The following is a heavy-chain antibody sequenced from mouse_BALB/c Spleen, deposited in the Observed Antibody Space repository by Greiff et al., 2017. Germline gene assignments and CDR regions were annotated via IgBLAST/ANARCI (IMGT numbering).Heavy chain of an antibody. CDR2: ISTYYGDA. J-gene: IGHJ4*01. Sequence: VQLQQSGAELVRPGVSVKISCKGSGYTFTDYAMHWVKQSHAKSLEWIGVISTYYGDASYNQKFKGKATMTVDKSSSTAYMELARLTSEDSAIYYCARGEVRGAMDYWGQGTSVTVSS. CDR3: ARGEVRGAMDY. V-gene: IGHV1S137*01. D-gene: IGHD2-14*01. CDR1: GYTFTDYA.